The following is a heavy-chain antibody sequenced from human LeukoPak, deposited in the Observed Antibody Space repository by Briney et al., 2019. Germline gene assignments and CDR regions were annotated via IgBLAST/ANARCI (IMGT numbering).Heavy chain of an antibody. CDR3: ADPIRYFDWVRGQDWFDP. J-gene: IGHJ5*02. Sequence: PSETLSLTCTVSGGSISSYYWSWIRQPPGKGLEWIGYIVYSGSTNYNPSLKSRVTISVDTSKNQFSLKLSSVTAADTVVFHAADPIRYFDWVRGQDWFDPWGQGTLVTVSS. CDR1: GGSISSYY. CDR2: IVYSGST. D-gene: IGHD3-9*01. V-gene: IGHV4-59*08.